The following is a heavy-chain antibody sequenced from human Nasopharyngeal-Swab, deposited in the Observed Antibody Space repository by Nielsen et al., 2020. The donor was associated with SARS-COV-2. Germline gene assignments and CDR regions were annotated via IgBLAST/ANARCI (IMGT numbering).Heavy chain of an antibody. Sequence: GGSLRLSCAASGFTFSSFGMHWVRQAPGKGLECVAFIAHDASNEYYGDSVQGRFSISRDSSKNTLYLQMDSLRGEDTAVYYCARDAPAHYGAFYWGRGTLVTVSS. CDR3: ARDAPAHYGAFY. V-gene: IGHV3-30*03. J-gene: IGHJ4*02. CDR1: GFTFSSFG. CDR2: IAHDASNE. D-gene: IGHD4-17*01.